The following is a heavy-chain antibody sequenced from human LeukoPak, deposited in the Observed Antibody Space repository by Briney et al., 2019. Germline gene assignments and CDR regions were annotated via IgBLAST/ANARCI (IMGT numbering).Heavy chain of an antibody. V-gene: IGHV4-34*01. D-gene: IGHD3-3*01. CDR1: GGSFSGYY. Sequence: SETLSLTCAVYGGSFSGYYWSWIRQPPGKGLEWIGEINHSGSTNYNPSLESRVTISVDTSKNQFSLKLSSVTAADTAVYYCARGRSYDFWSGPTTWFDPWGQGTLVTVSS. CDR3: ARGRSYDFWSGPTTWFDP. CDR2: INHSGST. J-gene: IGHJ5*02.